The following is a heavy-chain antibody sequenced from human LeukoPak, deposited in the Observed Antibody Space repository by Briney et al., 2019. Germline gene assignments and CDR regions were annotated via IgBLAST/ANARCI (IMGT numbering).Heavy chain of an antibody. J-gene: IGHJ4*02. V-gene: IGHV3-23*01. CDR3: AKQGIAAGGRGGHYSDY. CDR2: VSGSGANT. Sequence: HAGGSLRLSCAASGFSFTSYGMHWVRQAPGKGLEWVSTVSGSGANTYYADSVKGRFTISRDNSKNTLYLQMNSLRAEDTAVYYCAKQGIAAGGRGGHYSDYWGQGTLVTVSS. D-gene: IGHD6-13*01. CDR1: GFSFTSYG.